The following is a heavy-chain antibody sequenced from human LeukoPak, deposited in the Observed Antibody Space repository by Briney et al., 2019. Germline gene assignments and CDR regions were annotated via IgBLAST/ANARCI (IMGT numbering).Heavy chain of an antibody. J-gene: IGHJ4*02. Sequence: SETLSLTCTVSGGSISSYYWSWIRQPPGKGLEWIGYIYYSGSTNYNPSLKSRVTISVDTSKNQFSLKLSSETAADTAVYYCARVPSDRPFGGVIAYFDYWGQGTLVTVSS. V-gene: IGHV4-59*01. CDR2: IYYSGST. D-gene: IGHD3-16*02. CDR3: ARVPSDRPFGGVIAYFDY. CDR1: GGSISSYY.